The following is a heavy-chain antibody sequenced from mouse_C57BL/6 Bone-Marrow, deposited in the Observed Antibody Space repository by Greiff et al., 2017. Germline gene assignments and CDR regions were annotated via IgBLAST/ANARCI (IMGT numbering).Heavy chain of an antibody. D-gene: IGHD1-1*01. CDR1: GFPITSGYY. V-gene: IGHV12-3*01. CDR2: ITHSGET. CDR3: AGDTNYYGSSFPAWFAY. J-gene: IGHJ3*01. Sequence: VNLVESGPGLVKPSQSLFLTCSITGFPITSGYYWIWIRQSPGKPLEWMGYITHSGETFYNPSLQSPISFTRETSTNQFFLQLNSVTTEDTAMYYCAGDTNYYGSSFPAWFAYWGQGTLGTVSA.